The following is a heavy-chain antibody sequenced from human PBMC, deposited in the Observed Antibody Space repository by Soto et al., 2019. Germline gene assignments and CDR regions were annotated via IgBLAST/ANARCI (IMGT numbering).Heavy chain of an antibody. CDR1: GFTFDDYA. D-gene: IGHD3-22*01. Sequence: EVQLVASGGGLVQPGRSLRLSCAASGFTFDDYAMHWVRQAPGKGLEWVSGISWNSGSIGYADSVKGRFTISRDNAKNSLYLQMNSLRAEDTALYYCAKDFYYDSSGYYPPYFDYWGQGTLVTVSS. CDR2: ISWNSGSI. J-gene: IGHJ4*02. CDR3: AKDFYYDSSGYYPPYFDY. V-gene: IGHV3-9*01.